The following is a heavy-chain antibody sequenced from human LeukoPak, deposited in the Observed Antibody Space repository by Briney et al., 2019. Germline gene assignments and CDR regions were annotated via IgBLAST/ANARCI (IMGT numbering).Heavy chain of an antibody. Sequence: PGRSLRLSCAASGFTFSDYGMHWVRQAPGKGLEWVALISYDGGNKFYADSVRDRFTISRDNSKITLFLQMNSLRIEDTAVYYCAKVFEVRGARRPKDYWGQGTLAIVSS. CDR2: ISYDGGNK. CDR1: GFTFSDYG. J-gene: IGHJ4*02. D-gene: IGHD3-10*01. CDR3: AKVFEVRGARRPKDY. V-gene: IGHV3-30*18.